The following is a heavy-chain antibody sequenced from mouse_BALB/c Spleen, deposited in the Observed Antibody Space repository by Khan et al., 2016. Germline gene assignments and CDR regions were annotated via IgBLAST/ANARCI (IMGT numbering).Heavy chain of an antibody. Sequence: QVQLKESGPGLVAPSQSLSITCTVSGFSLTNSGVHWIRQPPGKGLGWLGVIWPGGSTDYNSALMSRLSITKDNSQNQVFLKMISLQTDDTAMYYCARDDQDYDAWFASWGQGTLVIVSA. CDR1: GFSLTNSG. J-gene: IGHJ3*01. D-gene: IGHD2-4*01. CDR2: IWPGGST. CDR3: ARDDQDYDAWFAS. V-gene: IGHV2-9*02.